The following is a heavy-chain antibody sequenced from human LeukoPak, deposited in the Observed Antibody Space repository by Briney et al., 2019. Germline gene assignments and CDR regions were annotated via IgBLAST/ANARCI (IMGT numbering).Heavy chain of an antibody. J-gene: IGHJ3*01. CDR2: IRYDGSDR. CDR3: AKKGKSGIGARLSDSFDV. Sequence: GGSLRLSCAASGFSFNIYGMHWVRQAPGKGLEWVAFIRYDGSDRFYADSVNGRFTISRDNSKNTLYLQLNSLRAEDTALYYCAKKGKSGIGARLSDSFDVWGQGTMVTVSS. V-gene: IGHV3-30*02. D-gene: IGHD6-6*01. CDR1: GFSFNIYG.